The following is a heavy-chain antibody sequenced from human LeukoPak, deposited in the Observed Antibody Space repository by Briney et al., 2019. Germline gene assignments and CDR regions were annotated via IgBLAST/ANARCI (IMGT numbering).Heavy chain of an antibody. Sequence: GGCLSLSCAVSGFIFSTYGMHSVRQAPGKGLEWVAFIRNDGSIRYYADSVKGRFTISRDNPKNTLYMQMNRLRGEETAVYYCVQDEPQGQLRLWYLDVWGKGTTVTVSS. CDR3: VQDEPQGQLRLWYLDV. CDR2: IRNDGSIR. D-gene: IGHD5-24*01. J-gene: IGHJ6*03. CDR1: GFIFSTYG. V-gene: IGHV3-30*02.